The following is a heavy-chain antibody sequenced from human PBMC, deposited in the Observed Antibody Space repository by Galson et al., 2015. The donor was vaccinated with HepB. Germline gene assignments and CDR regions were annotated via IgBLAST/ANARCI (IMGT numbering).Heavy chain of an antibody. CDR2: ISNGGNT. CDR3: ARKSSGSHDY. Sequence: SLRLSCAASGFSVSDTYMTWVRQAPGKGLEWVSVISNGGNTHYTDSVKGRFTISRDNSKNTLYLQMNSLRADDTAVYYCARKSSGSHDYWGQGTLVTVSS. D-gene: IGHD1-26*01. V-gene: IGHV3-53*01. J-gene: IGHJ4*02. CDR1: GFSVSDTY.